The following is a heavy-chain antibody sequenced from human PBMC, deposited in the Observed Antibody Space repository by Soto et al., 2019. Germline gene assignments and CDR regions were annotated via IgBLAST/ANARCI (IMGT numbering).Heavy chain of an antibody. Sequence: QVQLVQSGAEVKKPGSSVKVSCKASGDTFRSYAISWVRQAPEQGLEWMGGIIPIFGTANYAQKFQGRVTITADESTSTAYLELSSLRSEDTAVYYCARVDIVATTRLNWFDPWGQGTLVTVSS. D-gene: IGHD5-12*01. V-gene: IGHV1-69*12. CDR2: IIPIFGTA. CDR3: ARVDIVATTRLNWFDP. CDR1: GDTFRSYA. J-gene: IGHJ5*02.